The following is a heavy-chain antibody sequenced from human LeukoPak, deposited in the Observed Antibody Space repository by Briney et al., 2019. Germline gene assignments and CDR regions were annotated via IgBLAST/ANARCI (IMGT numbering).Heavy chain of an antibody. J-gene: IGHJ4*02. CDR1: GFTFSSYA. V-gene: IGHV3-23*01. Sequence: GGPLRLSCAASGFTFSSYAMNWVRQAPGEGLEWVSAIVASGGSTFYADSVRGRFTISRDNSESTLYLQMNSLRAEDTAVYYCAKGKASGTYSADYWGQGTLVTVSS. CDR3: AKGKASGTYSADY. CDR2: IVASGGST. D-gene: IGHD3-10*01.